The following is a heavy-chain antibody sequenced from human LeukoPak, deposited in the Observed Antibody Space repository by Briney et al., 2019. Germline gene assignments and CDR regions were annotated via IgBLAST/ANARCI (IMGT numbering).Heavy chain of an antibody. CDR1: GYTFTSYA. D-gene: IGHD3-3*01. Sequence: ASVKVSCEASGYTFTSYAMNWVRQAPGQGLEWMGWINTNTGNPTYAQGFTGRFVFSLDTSVSTAYLQISSLKAEDTAVYYCARVGRLGYTIFGVDLNWFDPWGQGTLVTVSS. J-gene: IGHJ5*02. CDR2: INTNTGNP. V-gene: IGHV7-4-1*02. CDR3: ARVGRLGYTIFGVDLNWFDP.